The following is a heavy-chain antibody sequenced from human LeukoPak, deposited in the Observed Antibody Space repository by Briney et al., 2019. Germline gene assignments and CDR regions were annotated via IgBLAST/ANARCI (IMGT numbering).Heavy chain of an antibody. J-gene: IGHJ3*02. Sequence: GGSLRLSCVASGFSFNDYYMSWIRQAPGKGLEWVSSTSGSGSAMYYADSVKGRFTVSRDNAKKSLFLQTNSLRAEDTAMYYCARDRGVTMLVVQGGAFDIWGHGTMVTVSS. CDR2: TSGSGSAM. D-gene: IGHD3-22*01. CDR3: ARDRGVTMLVVQGGAFDI. CDR1: GFSFNDYY. V-gene: IGHV3-11*01.